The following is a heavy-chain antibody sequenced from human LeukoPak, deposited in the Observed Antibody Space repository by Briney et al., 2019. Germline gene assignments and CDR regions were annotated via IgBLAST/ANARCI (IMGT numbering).Heavy chain of an antibody. D-gene: IGHD5-18*01. J-gene: IGHJ4*02. Sequence: ASVKVSCKASGYTFTAYYMHWVRQAPGQGLEWIGWINPNSGGTNYAHKFQGRVTMTRDTSISTAYMELSSLRSDDTAVYYCAMTLDSAMVSFMGYWGQGTLVTVSS. CDR1: GYTFTAYY. V-gene: IGHV1-2*02. CDR3: AMTLDSAMVSFMGY. CDR2: INPNSGGT.